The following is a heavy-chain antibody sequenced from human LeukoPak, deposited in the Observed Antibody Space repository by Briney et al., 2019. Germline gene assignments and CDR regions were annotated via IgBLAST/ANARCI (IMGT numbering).Heavy chain of an antibody. CDR2: CCYNWST. J-gene: IGHJ4*02. D-gene: IGHD2-8*02. V-gene: IGHV4-31*03. Sequence: ASQTLSLTCTVSGGSMSSGCYYWSWVRQHPGRGLEWFGYCCYNWSTHYNPSVKSRVTISVDTSKTQFSLKLSSGTAADTAEYYGARAALAGGPNDFDYWGQGTLVTVSS. CDR1: GGSMSSGCYY. CDR3: ARAALAGGPNDFDY.